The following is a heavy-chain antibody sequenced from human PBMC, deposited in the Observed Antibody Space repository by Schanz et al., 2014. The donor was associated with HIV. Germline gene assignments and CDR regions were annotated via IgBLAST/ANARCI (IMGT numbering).Heavy chain of an antibody. D-gene: IGHD2-21*02. J-gene: IGHJ6*02. CDR2: INPNSGGS. CDR3: TRAYCGADCSRFYYYGTDV. V-gene: IGHV1-2*02. Sequence: QVQLVQSGAEVKKPGASVKVSCKASGYTFTGYYLHWVRQAPGQGLEWMGWINPNSGGSTYAQKFQGRVTMARDTSISTAYMELSRLRSDDTAVYYCTRAYCGADCSRFYYYGTDVWGQGTTVTVSS. CDR1: GYTFTGYY.